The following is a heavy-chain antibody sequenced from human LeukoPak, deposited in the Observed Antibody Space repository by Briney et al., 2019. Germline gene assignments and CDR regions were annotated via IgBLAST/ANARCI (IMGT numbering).Heavy chain of an antibody. J-gene: IGHJ5*02. Sequence: PSETLSLTCIVSGDSISNSGWSWGWIRQPPGKGLEWIGTMPYDENVADNEIPSYNPSVKSRVSISADTSKNQLSLKVNSVTAADTASYYCARLTLTGVGGRGWFDAWGQGTLVIVSS. V-gene: IGHV4-39*01. CDR1: GDSISNSGWS. D-gene: IGHD3-3*01. CDR2: MPYDENVADNEIP. CDR3: ARLTLTGVGGRGWFDA.